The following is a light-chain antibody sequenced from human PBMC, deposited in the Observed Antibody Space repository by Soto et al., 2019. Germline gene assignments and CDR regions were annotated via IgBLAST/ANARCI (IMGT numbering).Light chain of an antibody. Sequence: QSALTQPPSVSGSPGQSVAISCTGTSSDVGSYNRVSWYQQPPGTAPKLMIYDVSNRPSGVLDRFSGSKSGNTASLTISGLQAEDEADYYCSSFTTSSTYVFGTGTKSPS. V-gene: IGLV2-18*02. CDR2: DVS. J-gene: IGLJ1*01. CDR3: SSFTTSSTYV. CDR1: SSDVGSYNR.